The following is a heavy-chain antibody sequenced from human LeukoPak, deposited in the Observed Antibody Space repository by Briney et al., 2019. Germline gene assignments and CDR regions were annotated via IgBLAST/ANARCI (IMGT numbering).Heavy chain of an antibody. Sequence: PGRSLRLSCAASGFSLSSYAMHWVRQAPGKGVEWVAIISYDGTKEYYGDSVKGRFTISRDNSKNTLYLQMDSLRAEDTAVYYCARGWFGDYWGQGTLVTVSS. CDR1: GFSLSSYA. D-gene: IGHD3-10*01. CDR2: ISYDGTKE. V-gene: IGHV3-30*14. CDR3: ARGWFGDY. J-gene: IGHJ4*02.